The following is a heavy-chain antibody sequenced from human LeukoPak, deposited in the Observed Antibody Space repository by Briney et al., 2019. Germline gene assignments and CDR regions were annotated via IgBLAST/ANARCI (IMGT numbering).Heavy chain of an antibody. CDR1: GGSISSGDYY. D-gene: IGHD2-2*01. CDR3: AGIVVPAAMYNWFDP. CDR2: IYYSGST. Sequence: SETLSLTCTVSGGSISSGDYYWSWIRQPPGKGLEWIGYIYYSGSTYYNPSLKSRVTISVDTSKNQFSLELSSVTAADTAVYYCAGIVVPAAMYNWFDPWGQGTLVTVSS. V-gene: IGHV4-30-4*01. J-gene: IGHJ5*02.